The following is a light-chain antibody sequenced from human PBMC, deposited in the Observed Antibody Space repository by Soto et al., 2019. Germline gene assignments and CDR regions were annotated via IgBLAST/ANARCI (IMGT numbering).Light chain of an antibody. CDR3: QQSNNWPWT. CDR2: GAS. V-gene: IGKV3-15*01. Sequence: ITQAPAILSVSPADRASLPWRASQSVGINVAWYQQKPGQAPRLLIYGASTRATGSPDRFSASGSATEFTLTISSLLSEDFAVYYCQQSNNWPWTFGQGTKVDIK. J-gene: IGKJ1*01. CDR1: QSVGIN.